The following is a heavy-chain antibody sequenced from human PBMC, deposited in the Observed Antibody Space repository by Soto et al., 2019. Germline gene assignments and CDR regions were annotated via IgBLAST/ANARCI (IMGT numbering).Heavy chain of an antibody. CDR3: ARGIAAAGTSFDY. CDR2: IYYSGST. V-gene: IGHV4-61*01. D-gene: IGHD6-13*01. CDR1: GGSVSSGSYY. J-gene: IGHJ4*02. Sequence: SETLSLTWTVSGGSVSSGSYYWSWIRQPPGKGLEWIGYIYYSGSTNYNPSLKSRVTISVDTSKNQFSLKLSSATAADTAVYYCARGIAAAGTSFDYWGQGTLVTVSS.